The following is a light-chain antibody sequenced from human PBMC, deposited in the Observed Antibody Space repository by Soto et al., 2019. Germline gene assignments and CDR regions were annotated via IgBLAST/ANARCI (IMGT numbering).Light chain of an antibody. Sequence: DIQMTQSPSTLSASVGERVTITCRASQSIGDSLAWYQQKPGKAPKLLIYAASTLQSGVPSRFSGSGSETDFTLTISSLQPEDFATYSCQQNYSATWTFGQGTKVDIK. CDR1: QSIGDS. J-gene: IGKJ1*01. CDR3: QQNYSATWT. CDR2: AAS. V-gene: IGKV1-39*01.